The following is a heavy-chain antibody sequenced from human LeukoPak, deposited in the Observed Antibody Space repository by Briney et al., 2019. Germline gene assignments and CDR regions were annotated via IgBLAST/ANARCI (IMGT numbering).Heavy chain of an antibody. V-gene: IGHV3-30*02. D-gene: IGHD3-22*01. J-gene: IGHJ4*02. CDR2: IRYDGSNK. CDR1: GFTFSSYG. CDR3: ARGEYYYDSSADQVFGY. Sequence: PGGSLRLSCAASGFTFSSYGMHWVRQAPGKGLEWVAFIRYDGSNKYYADSVKGRFTISRDNSKNTLYLQMNSLRAEDTAVYYCARGEYYYDSSADQVFGYWGQGTLVAVSS.